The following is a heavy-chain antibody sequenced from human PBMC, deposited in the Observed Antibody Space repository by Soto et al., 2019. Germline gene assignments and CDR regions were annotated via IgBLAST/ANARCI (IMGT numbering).Heavy chain of an antibody. CDR1: GFTFSSYS. CDR3: ARELITMVLGVPPRRWGYFGY. D-gene: IGHD3-10*01. Sequence: EVQLVESGGGLVQPGGSLRLSCAASGFTFSSYSMNWVRQAPGKGLEWVSYISSSSSTIYYADSVKGRFTISRDNAKNALYLQMSGLRDEDTAVYYCARELITMVLGVPPRRWGYFGYWGQGTLVIVSS. CDR2: ISSSSSTI. J-gene: IGHJ4*02. V-gene: IGHV3-48*02.